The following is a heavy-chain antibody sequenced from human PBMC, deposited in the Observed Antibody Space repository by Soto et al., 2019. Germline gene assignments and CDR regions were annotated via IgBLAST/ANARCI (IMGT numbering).Heavy chain of an antibody. D-gene: IGHD3-22*01. CDR3: TKSWLFEKHWFDP. V-gene: IGHV3-23*01. Sequence: PGGSLRLSCAASGFSFTTYGMSWVRQAPGKGLEWVSDISSTGLYTYLADSVKGRFTISRDNSKNTLYPQMNSLRVDDTAVYFCTKSWLFEKHWFDPWGQGTLVTVSS. CDR2: ISSTGLYT. J-gene: IGHJ5*02. CDR1: GFSFTTYG.